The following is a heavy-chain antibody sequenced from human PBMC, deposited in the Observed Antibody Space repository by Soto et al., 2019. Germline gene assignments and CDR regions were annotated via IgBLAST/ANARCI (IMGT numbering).Heavy chain of an antibody. D-gene: IGHD2-2*02. CDR3: GRSVVPAAIGPNWFDP. CDR2: SSSSSSYI. V-gene: IGHV3-21*01. J-gene: IGHJ5*02. CDR1: GFTFSSYG. Sequence: PGGSLRLSCAASGFTFSSYGMNWVRLAPGKGLDWGSFSSSSSSYIYYADSAKGEFTISRDNAKNSLYLQMNSLRAEDTAVYYCGRSVVPAAIGPNWFDPWGQGTLVTVSS.